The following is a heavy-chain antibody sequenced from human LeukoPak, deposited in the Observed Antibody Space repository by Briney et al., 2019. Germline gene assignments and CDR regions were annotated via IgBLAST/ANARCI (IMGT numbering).Heavy chain of an antibody. J-gene: IGHJ4*02. CDR3: AKGVNYFVLEY. CDR1: GFTFSTHA. Sequence: GGSLRLSCAASGFTFSTHAVSWVRQAPGKGLEWVSALSPSGGITYYADSVKGRFTISRDNSKNTLFLQTNSLRAEDTAVYYCAKGVNYFVLEYWGQGTLVTISS. V-gene: IGHV3-23*01. D-gene: IGHD3-10*02. CDR2: LSPSGGIT.